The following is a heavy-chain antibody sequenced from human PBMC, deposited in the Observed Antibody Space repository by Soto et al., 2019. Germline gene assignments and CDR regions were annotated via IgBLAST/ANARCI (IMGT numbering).Heavy chain of an antibody. Sequence: EVQLLESGGGLVEPGGSRRLSCAASGFTFSSYTMSWVRQAPGKGLEWVSTISGSGSSTYSADSVKGRFTISRDNSKNTLYLQMNSLRDEDTAIYCCAKAWGIDYWGQGTLVTVSS. CDR2: ISGSGSST. CDR1: GFTFSSYT. D-gene: IGHD7-27*01. CDR3: AKAWGIDY. V-gene: IGHV3-23*01. J-gene: IGHJ4*02.